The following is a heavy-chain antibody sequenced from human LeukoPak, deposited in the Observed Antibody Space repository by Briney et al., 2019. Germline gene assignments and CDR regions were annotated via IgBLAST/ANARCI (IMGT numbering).Heavy chain of an antibody. CDR3: ARGIRGWELLNYYYYMDV. J-gene: IGHJ6*03. CDR1: GGSFSGYY. V-gene: IGHV4-34*01. Sequence: SETLSLTCAVYGGSFSGYYWSWIRQPPGKGLEWIGEINHSGSTNYNPSLKSRVTISVDTSKNQFSLKLSSVTAADTAVYYCARGIRGWELLNYYYYMDVWGKGTTVTV. D-gene: IGHD1-26*01. CDR2: INHSGST.